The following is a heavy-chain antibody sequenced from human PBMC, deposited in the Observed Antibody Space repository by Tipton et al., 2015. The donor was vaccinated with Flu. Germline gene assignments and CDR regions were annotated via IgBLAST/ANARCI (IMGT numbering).Heavy chain of an antibody. CDR3: ARGLVGSGIDY. D-gene: IGHD2-8*02. CDR1: GFTFSSYA. J-gene: IGHJ4*02. Sequence: RSLRLSCAASGFTFSSYAMHWVRQAPGKGLEWVAVISYDGSNKYYADSVKGRFTISRDNSKNTLYLQMNSLRAEDTAVYYCARGLVGSGIDYWGQGTLVTVSS. V-gene: IGHV3-30*01. CDR2: ISYDGSNK.